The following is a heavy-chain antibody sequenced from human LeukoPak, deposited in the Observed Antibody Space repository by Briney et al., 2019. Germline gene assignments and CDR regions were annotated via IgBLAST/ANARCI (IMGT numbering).Heavy chain of an antibody. CDR3: ARVLIAVAGTRTNYFDY. J-gene: IGHJ4*02. Sequence: SETLSLTCAVYGGSFSGYYWSWIRQPPGKGLEWIGEINHSGSTNYSPSLKSRVTISVDTSKNQFSLKLSSVTAADTAVYYCARVLIAVAGTRTNYFDYWGQGTLVTVSS. CDR2: INHSGST. V-gene: IGHV4-34*01. D-gene: IGHD6-19*01. CDR1: GGSFSGYY.